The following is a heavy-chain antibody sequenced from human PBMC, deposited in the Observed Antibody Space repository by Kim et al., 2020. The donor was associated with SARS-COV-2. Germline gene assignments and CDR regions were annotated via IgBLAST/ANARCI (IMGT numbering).Heavy chain of an antibody. J-gene: IGHJ1*01. D-gene: IGHD3-22*01. CDR2: TYYRSQWFN. Sequence: SQTLSLTCVISGDSVSGNSGAWNWVRQSPSRGLEWLGRTYYRSQWFNDYAVSMRGRIIIKADTSKNQFSLQLIAVTAEDSALYYCARDYYRANRFYFWGQ. V-gene: IGHV6-1*01. CDR1: GDSVSGNSGA. CDR3: ARDYYRANRFYF.